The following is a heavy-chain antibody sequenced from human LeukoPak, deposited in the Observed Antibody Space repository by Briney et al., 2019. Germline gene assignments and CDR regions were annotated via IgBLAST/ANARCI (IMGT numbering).Heavy chain of an antibody. J-gene: IGHJ4*02. CDR1: GFTFSSYW. V-gene: IGHV3-7*01. CDR2: IKQDGSEK. Sequence: GGSLRLSCAASGFTFSSYWMSWVRQAPGKGLGWVANIKQDGSEKYYVDSVKGRFTISRDNAKNSLYLQMNSLRAEDTAVYYCARDPKDYSYDYWGQGTLVTVSS. D-gene: IGHD4-11*01. CDR3: ARDPKDYSYDY.